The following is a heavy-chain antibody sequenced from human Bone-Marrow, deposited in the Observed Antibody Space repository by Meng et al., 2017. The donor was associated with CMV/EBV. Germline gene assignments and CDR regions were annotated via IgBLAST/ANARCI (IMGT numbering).Heavy chain of an antibody. CDR1: GYTFPAHY. D-gene: IGHD7-27*01. Sequence: ASVKVSCKASGYTFPAHYFHWVRQAPGQGLEWMGWIHPHRGDTNYAQQFQGRVTLTRDTSINTGYMELTRVTSDDTAVYYCARENNRGPDYWGQGTLVTVSS. CDR2: IHPHRGDT. CDR3: ARENNRGPDY. V-gene: IGHV1-2*02. J-gene: IGHJ4*02.